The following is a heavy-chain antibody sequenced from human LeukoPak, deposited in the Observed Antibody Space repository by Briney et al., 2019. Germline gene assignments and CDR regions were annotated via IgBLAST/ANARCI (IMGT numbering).Heavy chain of an antibody. V-gene: IGHV1-2*02. D-gene: IGHD5-12*01. Sequence: ASVKVSCKSSGYTFTGYYMHWVRQAPGQGLEWMGWINPNSGGTNYAQKFQGRVTMTRDTSISTAYMELSRLRSDDTAVYYCATDSGYDLIGGYYFDYWGQGTLVTVSS. J-gene: IGHJ4*02. CDR3: ATDSGYDLIGGYYFDY. CDR2: INPNSGGT. CDR1: GYTFTGYY.